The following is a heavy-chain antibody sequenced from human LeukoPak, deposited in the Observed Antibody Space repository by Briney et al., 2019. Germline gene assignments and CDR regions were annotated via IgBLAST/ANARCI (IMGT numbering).Heavy chain of an antibody. J-gene: IGHJ4*02. CDR1: GFTFSSYA. Sequence: GGSRRLSCAASGFTFSSYAMSWVRQAPGKGLEWASDISGNGGSTYYADSVKGRFTISRDNSKNTLYLQMNSLTAEDTAVYYCAKDWREGATYFDYWGQGTLVTVSS. V-gene: IGHV3-23*01. CDR3: AKDWREGATYFDY. CDR2: ISGNGGST. D-gene: IGHD1-26*01.